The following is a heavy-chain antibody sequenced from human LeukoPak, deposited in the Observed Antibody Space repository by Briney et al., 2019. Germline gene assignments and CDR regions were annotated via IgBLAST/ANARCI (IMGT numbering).Heavy chain of an antibody. CDR1: GFTFSSYG. Sequence: PGRSLRISCLASGFTFSSYGMHSVRQAPGKGLEWVSFISFDASNQYYADSVKGRFTISRDNSKKTLYLQMNSLRAEDTAVYYCAKWDRGSGWPLDCWGQGTLVTVSA. CDR3: AKWDRGSGWPLDC. V-gene: IGHV3-30*18. J-gene: IGHJ4*02. CDR2: ISFDASNQ. D-gene: IGHD6-19*01.